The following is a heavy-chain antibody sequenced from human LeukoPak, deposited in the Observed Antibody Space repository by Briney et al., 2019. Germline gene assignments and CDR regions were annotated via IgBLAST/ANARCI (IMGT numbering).Heavy chain of an antibody. CDR1: GFTFSSYG. V-gene: IGHV3-30*18. CDR2: ISCDGSTQ. D-gene: IGHD5-12*01. CDR3: ANAQPGWLRFPFEY. J-gene: IGHJ4*02. Sequence: GGSLRLSCAASGFTFSSYGMHWVRQAPGKGLEWVAVISCDGSTQYYADSVKGRFTISRDNSKDTLYLQMNSLRAEDTAVYYCANAQPGWLRFPFEYAGQGTLVTVSS.